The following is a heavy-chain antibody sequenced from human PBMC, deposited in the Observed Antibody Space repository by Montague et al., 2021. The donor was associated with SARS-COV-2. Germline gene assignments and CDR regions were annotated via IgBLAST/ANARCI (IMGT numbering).Heavy chain of an antibody. J-gene: IGHJ4*02. D-gene: IGHD3-22*01. Sequence: ETLSLTCTVSGGSISSSSYYWGWIRQPPGKGLEWIGSIYYSGSTYYNPSLKSRVTISVDTSKNQFSLKLSSVTAADTAVYYCASPGVYYDSSGLLGFDYWGQGTLVTISS. CDR1: GGSISSSSYY. CDR3: ASPGVYYDSSGLLGFDY. CDR2: IYYSGST. V-gene: IGHV4-39*01.